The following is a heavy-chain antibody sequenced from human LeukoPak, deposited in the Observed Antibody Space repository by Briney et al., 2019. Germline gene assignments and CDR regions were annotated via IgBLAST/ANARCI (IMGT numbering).Heavy chain of an antibody. CDR2: IYSGGST. D-gene: IGHD4-17*01. Sequence: PGGSLRLSCAASGFTVSSNYMSWVRQAPGKGLEWVSVIYSGGSTYYADSVKGRFTISRDNSKNTLYLQMNSLRAEDTAVYYCARGPFDYGDYTFDYWGQGTLVTVSS. CDR3: ARGPFDYGDYTFDY. J-gene: IGHJ4*02. CDR1: GFTVSSNY. V-gene: IGHV3-66*02.